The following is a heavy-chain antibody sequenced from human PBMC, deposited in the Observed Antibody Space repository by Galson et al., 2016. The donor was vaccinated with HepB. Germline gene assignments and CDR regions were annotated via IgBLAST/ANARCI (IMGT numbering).Heavy chain of an antibody. CDR2: IYWDDDT. V-gene: IGHV2-5*02. D-gene: IGHD2-15*01. J-gene: IGHJ4*02. CDR3: AHALSYCSGSACFSIYYLDC. CDR1: GFSLTTDRVG. Sequence: PALVKPTQTLTLTCTFSGFSLTTDRVGVGWIRQTPGKALEWLALIYWDDDTRYSPSLRSRLAITKDTSKNQVLLTMTNMNPMEPAQSFCAHALSYCSGSACFSIYYLDCWGPGTLVAVSS.